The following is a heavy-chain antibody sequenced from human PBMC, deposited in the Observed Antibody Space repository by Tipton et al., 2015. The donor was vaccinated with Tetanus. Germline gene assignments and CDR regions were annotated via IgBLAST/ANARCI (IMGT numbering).Heavy chain of an antibody. CDR2: IYPGDSDT. CDR1: GYNFNLYW. V-gene: IGHV5-51*01. CDR3: ARRLGPYTGDQIWHFDL. D-gene: IGHD7-27*01. Sequence: QLVQSGTEVKKPGESLKISCQGSGYNFNLYWIAWVRQMPGKGLEWMGIIYPGDSDTTYSPSFQGQVTISADRSISPAYLQWSSLKASDTAVFFCARRLGPYTGDQIWHFDLWGRGTLVTVSS. J-gene: IGHJ2*01.